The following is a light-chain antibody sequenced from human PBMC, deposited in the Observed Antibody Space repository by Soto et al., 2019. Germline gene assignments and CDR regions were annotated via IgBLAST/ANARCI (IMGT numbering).Light chain of an antibody. CDR1: QSINSN. Sequence: EEVMNKSPATLSVHTGERATLSCRASQSINSNLAWFQQKPGQAPRLLIYAASNRATGIPARFSGSVSGTEVTLAISCLHAEEGVVYYCQQYNNWPRTSCDGTKVDIK. CDR2: AAS. J-gene: IGKJ1*01. V-gene: IGKV3-15*01. CDR3: QQYNNWPRT.